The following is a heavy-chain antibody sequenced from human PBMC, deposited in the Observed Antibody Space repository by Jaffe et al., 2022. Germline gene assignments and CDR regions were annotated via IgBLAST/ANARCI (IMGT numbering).Heavy chain of an antibody. J-gene: IGHJ4*02. D-gene: IGHD3-9*01. Sequence: EVQLVESGGGLVQPGGSLRLSCAASGFTFSSYAMHWVRQAPGKGLEYVSAISSNGGSTYYANSVKGRFTISRDNSKNTLYLQMGSLRAEDMAVYYCARDPHDYDILTGYSPGYFDYWGQGTLVTVSS. V-gene: IGHV3-64*01. CDR2: ISSNGGST. CDR1: GFTFSSYA. CDR3: ARDPHDYDILTGYSPGYFDY.